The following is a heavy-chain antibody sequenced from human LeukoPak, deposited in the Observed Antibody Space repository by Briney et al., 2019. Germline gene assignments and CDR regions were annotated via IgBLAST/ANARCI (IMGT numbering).Heavy chain of an antibody. Sequence: PSETLSLTCTVSGGSISSSSYYWGWIRQPPGKGLEWIGSIYYSGSTYYNPSLKSRVTISVDTSKNQFSLKLSSVTPADTAVYYCARHTEQQLPYFDYWGQGTLVTVSS. CDR2: IYYSGST. J-gene: IGHJ4*02. V-gene: IGHV4-39*01. D-gene: IGHD6-13*01. CDR1: GGSISSSSYY. CDR3: ARHTEQQLPYFDY.